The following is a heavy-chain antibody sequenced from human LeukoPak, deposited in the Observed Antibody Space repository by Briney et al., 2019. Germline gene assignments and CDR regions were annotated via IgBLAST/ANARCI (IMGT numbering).Heavy chain of an antibody. D-gene: IGHD6-13*01. J-gene: IGHJ4*02. CDR1: GGSISSSSYY. V-gene: IGHV4-39*07. CDR2: IYYSGST. CDR3: ASRTGYSSSWYEDYFDY. Sequence: SETLSLTCTVSGGSISSSSYYWGWIRQPPGKGLEWIGSIYYSGSTYYNPSLKSRVTISVDTSKNQFSLKLSSVTAADTAVYYCASRTGYSSSWYEDYFDYWGQGTLVTVSS.